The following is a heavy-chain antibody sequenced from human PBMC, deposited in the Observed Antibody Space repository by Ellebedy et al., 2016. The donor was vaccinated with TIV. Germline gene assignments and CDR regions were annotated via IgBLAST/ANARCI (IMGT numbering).Heavy chain of an antibody. J-gene: IGHJ4*02. V-gene: IGHV1-46*01. CDR2: INPIGGST. CDR3: ARGYGDFDY. D-gene: IGHD4/OR15-4a*01. CDR1: GYTFTSYH. Sequence: ASVKVSCKTSGYTFTSYHIHWVRQAPGQGLEWLGIINPIGGSTTYAQKFQGRVTMTRDKSTSTVYMDLSSLRSDDTAIYYCARGYGDFDYWGQGTLVTVSS.